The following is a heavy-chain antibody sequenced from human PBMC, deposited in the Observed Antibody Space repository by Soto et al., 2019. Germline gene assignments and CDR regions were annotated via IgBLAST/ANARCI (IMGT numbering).Heavy chain of an antibody. J-gene: IGHJ3*02. D-gene: IGHD2-2*01. V-gene: IGHV3-23*01. CDR2: ISGSGGST. Sequence: GGSLRLSCAASGFTFSSYAMSWVRQAPGKGLEWVSAISGSGGSTYYADSVKDRFTISRDNSKNTLYLQMNSLRAEDTAVYYCAKLELGYCSSTSCSGARTTWAFDIWGQGTMVTVSS. CDR1: GFTFSSYA. CDR3: AKLELGYCSSTSCSGARTTWAFDI.